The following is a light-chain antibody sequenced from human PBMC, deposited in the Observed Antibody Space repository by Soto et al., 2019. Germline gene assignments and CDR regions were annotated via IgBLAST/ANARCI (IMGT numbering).Light chain of an antibody. Sequence: ALTQPRSVSGSPGQSVTISCTGTSSDVANYDFVSWYQQHPGKAPKFMIYDVNKRPSGVPDRFSGSKSGNTASLIISGLQADDEADYYCCSYAGRYSWVFGGGTKLTVL. CDR3: CSYAGRYSWV. J-gene: IGLJ3*02. CDR1: SSDVANYDF. CDR2: DVN. V-gene: IGLV2-11*01.